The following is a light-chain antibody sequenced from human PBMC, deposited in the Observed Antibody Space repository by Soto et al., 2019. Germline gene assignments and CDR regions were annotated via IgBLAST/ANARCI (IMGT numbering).Light chain of an antibody. CDR1: QSVSSY. Sequence: EIVLTQSPATLSLSPGERATLSCRASQSVSSYLAWYQQKPGQAPRLLIYDASNRATGIPARFSGSGSGTDFTLTSRSLETEDFAVYYCQQRSNWPPLTFGGGTKVEIK. CDR2: DAS. CDR3: QQRSNWPPLT. V-gene: IGKV3-11*01. J-gene: IGKJ4*01.